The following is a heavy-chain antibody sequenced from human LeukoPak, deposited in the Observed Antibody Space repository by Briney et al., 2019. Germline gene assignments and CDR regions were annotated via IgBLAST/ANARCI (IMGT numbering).Heavy chain of an antibody. D-gene: IGHD3-3*01. J-gene: IGHJ4*02. CDR1: GFTFSGYA. CDR3: AKEGSIAVFWSGYDY. CDR2: ISGSGDRT. Sequence: GGSLRLSCAASGFTFSGYAMSWVRQAPGKGLEWVSGISGSGDRTHYADSVKGRFTISRDISKNTVYLQMNSLRAEDSAVYLCAKEGSIAVFWSGYDYWGQGTLVTVSS. V-gene: IGHV3-23*01.